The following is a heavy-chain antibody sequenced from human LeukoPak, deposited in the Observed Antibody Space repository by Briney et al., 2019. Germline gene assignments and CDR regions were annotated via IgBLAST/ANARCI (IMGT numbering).Heavy chain of an antibody. V-gene: IGHV4-34*01. D-gene: IGHD4-23*01. CDR1: GGSFSCYY. CDR2: INHSGST. Sequence: SETLSLTCAVYGGSFSCYYWSWIRQPPGKGLEWIGEINHSGSTNYNPSLKSRVTISVDTSKNQFSLKLSSVTAADTAVYYCASSYGGNSGYWGQGTLVTVSS. J-gene: IGHJ4*02. CDR3: ASSYGGNSGY.